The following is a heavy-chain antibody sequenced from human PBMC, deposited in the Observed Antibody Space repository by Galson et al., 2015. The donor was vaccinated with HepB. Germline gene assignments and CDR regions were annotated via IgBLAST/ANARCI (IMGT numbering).Heavy chain of an antibody. V-gene: IGHV3-30-3*01. CDR2: ISYDGSNK. Sequence: SLRLSCAASGFTFSSYAMHWVRQAPGKGLEWVAVISYDGSNKYYADSVKGRFTISRDNSKNTLYLQMNSLRAEDTAVYYCARPNYYGSGSYLYWGQGTLVTVSS. CDR3: ARPNYYGSGSYLY. D-gene: IGHD3-10*01. J-gene: IGHJ4*02. CDR1: GFTFSSYA.